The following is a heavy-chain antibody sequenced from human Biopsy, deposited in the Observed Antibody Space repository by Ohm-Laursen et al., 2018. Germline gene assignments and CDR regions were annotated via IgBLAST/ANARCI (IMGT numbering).Heavy chain of an antibody. V-gene: IGHV4-59*01. CDR2: VYYTGST. J-gene: IGHJ2*01. D-gene: IGHD3-22*01. CDR3: ARDRGYYSDRTVPGYFDL. Sequence: PSDTLSLTCAVSGGSISSDYWSWIRQPPGKGLQWIGYVYYTGSTGYNPSLQSRVTISVDTSKNHFSLRLRSVTPADTAIYYCARDRGYYSDRTVPGYFDLWGRGTLVTVSS. CDR1: GGSISSDY.